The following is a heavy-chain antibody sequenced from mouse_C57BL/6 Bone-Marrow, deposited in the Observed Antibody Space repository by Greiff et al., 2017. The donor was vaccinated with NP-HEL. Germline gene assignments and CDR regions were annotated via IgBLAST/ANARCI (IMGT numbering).Heavy chain of an antibody. CDR3: ARYYYGSSHFDY. CDR2: IRNKANGYTT. D-gene: IGHD1-1*01. CDR1: GFTFTDYY. V-gene: IGHV7-3*01. J-gene: IGHJ2*01. Sequence: EVQLVESGGGLVQPGGSLSLSCAASGFTFTDYYMSWVRQPPGKALEWLGFIRNKANGYTTEYSASVKGRFTISRDNSQSILYLQMNALRAEDSATYYCARYYYGSSHFDYWGQGTTLTVSS.